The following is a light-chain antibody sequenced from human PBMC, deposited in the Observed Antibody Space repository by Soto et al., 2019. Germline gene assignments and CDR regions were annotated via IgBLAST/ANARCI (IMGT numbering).Light chain of an antibody. J-gene: IGLJ1*01. CDR2: KDS. CDR3: QSADSSGTDIV. V-gene: IGLV3-25*03. Sequence: SYELTQPPSVSVSPGQTARITCSGDALPKQYAYWYQQKPGQAPVLVIYKDSERPSGIPERFSGSSSGTTVTLTISGVQAEDEADYYCQSADSSGTDIVFGTGTKLTVL. CDR1: ALPKQY.